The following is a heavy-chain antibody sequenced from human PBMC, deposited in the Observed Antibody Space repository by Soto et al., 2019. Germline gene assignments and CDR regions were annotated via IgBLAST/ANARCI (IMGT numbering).Heavy chain of an antibody. J-gene: IGHJ2*01. CDR1: GFTFSSYS. D-gene: IGHD6-19*01. Sequence: GGSLRLSCAASGFTFSSYSMNWVRQAPGKGLEWVSYISSSSSTIYYADSVKGRFTISRDNAKNSLYLQMNSLRAEDTAVYYCARDSYAGYSSGWYWYFDLWGRGTLVTVSS. V-gene: IGHV3-48*01. CDR2: ISSSSSTI. CDR3: ARDSYAGYSSGWYWYFDL.